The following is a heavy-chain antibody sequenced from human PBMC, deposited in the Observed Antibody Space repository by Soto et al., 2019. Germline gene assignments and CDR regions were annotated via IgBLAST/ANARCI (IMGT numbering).Heavy chain of an antibody. J-gene: IGHJ6*02. CDR2: INPSGGST. CDR1: GYTFTSYY. D-gene: IGHD6-19*01. V-gene: IGHV1-46*01. CDR3: ARSSIAVAGTTGYYYGMDV. Sequence: ASVKVSCKASGYTFTSYYMHWVRQAPGQGLEWMGIINPSGGSTSYAQKFQGRVTMTRDTSTSTVYMELSSLRSEDTAVYYCARSSIAVAGTTGYYYGMDVWGQGTTVTVSS.